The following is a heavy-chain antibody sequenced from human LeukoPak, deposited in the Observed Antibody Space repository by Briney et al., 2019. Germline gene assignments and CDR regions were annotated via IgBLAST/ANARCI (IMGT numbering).Heavy chain of an antibody. D-gene: IGHD1/OR15-1a*01. Sequence: GGSLRLSCAASGFTFSKYAMTWVRQAPGKGLEWVSAISSSTLKIYYADSVKGRFTISRDNSKNTLYLQMNSVRAEDTAVYHCAARPGNIPIYFDYWGQGTLVTVSS. CDR3: AARPGNIPIYFDY. J-gene: IGHJ4*02. V-gene: IGHV3-23*01. CDR1: GFTFSKYA. CDR2: ISSSTLKI.